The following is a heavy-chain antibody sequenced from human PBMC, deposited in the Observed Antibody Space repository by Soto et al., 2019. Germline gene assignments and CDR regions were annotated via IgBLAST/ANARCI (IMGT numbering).Heavy chain of an antibody. CDR3: ARDGDVNTGFGKDY. CDR1: GFTFSSYG. D-gene: IGHD3-16*01. J-gene: IGHJ4*02. Sequence: GSLRLSCAASGFTFSSYGMHWVRQAPGQGLEWVAFIWHDGGNKFYAESVKGRFTISRDNSKNTLYLQMTSLSAEDTAMYYCARDGDVNTGFGKDYWGQGTRVTVSS. V-gene: IGHV3-33*01. CDR2: IWHDGGNK.